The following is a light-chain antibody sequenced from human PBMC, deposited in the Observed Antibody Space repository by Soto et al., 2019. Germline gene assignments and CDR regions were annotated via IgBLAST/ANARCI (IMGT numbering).Light chain of an antibody. CDR2: EIT. J-gene: IGLJ1*01. CDR3: SAYSSRCPLYV. CDR1: SSDVGGYNY. Sequence: QSALTQPASVSGSPGQSITISCSGPSSDVGGYNYVSWYQQHPGKAPKLIIYEITNRPSGVSHRFSGSKSGNTASLTISGLQAEDEADYYCSAYSSRCPLYVFGFGTKLTVL. V-gene: IGLV2-14*01.